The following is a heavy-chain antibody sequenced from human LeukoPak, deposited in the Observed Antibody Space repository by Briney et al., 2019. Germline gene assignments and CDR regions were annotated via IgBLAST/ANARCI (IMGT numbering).Heavy chain of an antibody. CDR1: GFTFSSYA. V-gene: IGHV3-30*04. CDR3: ARDSSGGYAVDY. Sequence: RGSLSLSCAASGFTFSSYAMDWVRQAPGKGLEWVAFISYDGNTIYYADSMKGRFTISRDNSKSTLYLQMNSLRAEDTAMYYCARDSSGGYAVDYWGQGTLVTVSS. D-gene: IGHD5-12*01. J-gene: IGHJ4*02. CDR2: ISYDGNTI.